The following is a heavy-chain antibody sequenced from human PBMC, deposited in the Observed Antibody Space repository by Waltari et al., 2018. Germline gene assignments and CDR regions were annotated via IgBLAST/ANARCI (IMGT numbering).Heavy chain of an antibody. V-gene: IGHV3-23*01. CDR3: AKEGRAAAGNNY. D-gene: IGHD6-13*01. CDR2: ISGSGGST. CDR1: GFTFSGSA. J-gene: IGHJ4*02. Sequence: EVQLLESGGGLVQPGGSLRLSCAASGFTFSGSAMSWVRQAPGKGLEWVSAISGSGGSTDYADSVKGRFTISRDNSKNTLYLQMNSLRAEDTAVYYCAKEGRAAAGNNYWGQGTLVTVSS.